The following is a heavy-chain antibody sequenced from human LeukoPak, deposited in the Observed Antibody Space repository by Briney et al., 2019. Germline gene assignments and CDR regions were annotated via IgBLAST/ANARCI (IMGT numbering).Heavy chain of an antibody. CDR2: MKSRGSGGTT. J-gene: IGHJ4*02. Sequence: GGSLRLSCEGSGFTFSDAWMNWVRQAPGKGLEWVGRMKSRGSGGTTDYAAPVKGRFTISRDNPKNTLYLQMNSLRAEDTAVYFCAKRGIVIRAVIIVGFHKEAYYFDDWGQGALVTVSS. CDR3: AKRGIVIRAVIIVGFHKEAYYFDD. V-gene: IGHV3-15*01. CDR1: GFTFSDAW. D-gene: IGHD3-10*01.